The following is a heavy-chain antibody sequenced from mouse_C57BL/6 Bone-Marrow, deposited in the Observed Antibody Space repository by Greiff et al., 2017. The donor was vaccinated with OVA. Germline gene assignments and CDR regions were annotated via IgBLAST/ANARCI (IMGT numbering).Heavy chain of an antibody. D-gene: IGHD2-1*01. V-gene: IGHV1-69*01. Sequence: QVQLKQPGAELVMPGASVKLSCKASGYTFTSYWMHWVKQRPGQGLEWIGEIDPSDSYTNYHQKFKGKSTLTVDKSSSTAYMQLSSLTSEDSAVYYCARGGNYEDWYFDVWGTGTTVTVSS. CDR2: IDPSDSYT. CDR1: GYTFTSYW. CDR3: ARGGNYEDWYFDV. J-gene: IGHJ1*03.